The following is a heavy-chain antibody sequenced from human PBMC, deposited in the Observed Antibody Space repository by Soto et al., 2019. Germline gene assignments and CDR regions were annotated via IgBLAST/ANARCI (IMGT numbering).Heavy chain of an antibody. D-gene: IGHD2-21*02. J-gene: IGHJ5*02. CDR2: INPSGGST. Sequence: QVQLVQSGAEVKKPGASVKVSCKASGYTFTSYYMHWVRQAPGQGLEWMGIINPSGGSTSYAQKFQGGVTLPRDTSTSPVYMELSSLRYEDTAVYYCAGMAYCGGDSYPGWFDPWGQGTLVTVSS. CDR1: GYTFTSYY. CDR3: AGMAYCGGDSYPGWFDP. V-gene: IGHV1-46*01.